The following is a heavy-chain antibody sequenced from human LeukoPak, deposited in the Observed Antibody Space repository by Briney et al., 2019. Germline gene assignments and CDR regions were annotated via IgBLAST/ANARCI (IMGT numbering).Heavy chain of an antibody. CDR2: INSDGSNT. Sequence: GGSLRLSCAASGFTFSSYWMHWVRQVPGKGLVWVSRINSDGSNTRYADSVKGRFTISRDNSKNTVYLQMNSLRAEDKAVYYCAKDPYYYGSGSPDYWGQGTLVTVSS. D-gene: IGHD3-10*01. V-gene: IGHV3-74*01. CDR3: AKDPYYYGSGSPDY. CDR1: GFTFSSYW. J-gene: IGHJ4*02.